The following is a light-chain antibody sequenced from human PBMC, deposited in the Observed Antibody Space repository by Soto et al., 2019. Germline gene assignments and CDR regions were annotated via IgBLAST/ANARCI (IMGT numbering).Light chain of an antibody. V-gene: IGKV1-12*01. CDR2: AAS. CDR3: QQSYSTVT. Sequence: DIQMTQSQSSVSASVGCRVNISCRASQGINSWLAWYQQRSGKAPKILIQAASSLQSGVPSRFSGSGSGTDFTLTISSLKPEDFATYYCQQSYSTVTFGQGTRLEIK. CDR1: QGINSW. J-gene: IGKJ5*01.